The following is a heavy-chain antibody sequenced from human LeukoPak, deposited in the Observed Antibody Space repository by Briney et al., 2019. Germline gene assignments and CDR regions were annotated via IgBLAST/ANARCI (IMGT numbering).Heavy chain of an antibody. J-gene: IGHJ3*02. Sequence: GGSLRLSCAASGFTFSNYAMSWVRQAPGKGLEWVSAISSSGGNTYYADSVKGRFTISRDNSKNTLNLQMNSLRAEDTAVYYCAKGSGFWSGYDAFDIWGQGTMVTVSS. CDR2: ISSSGGNT. CDR3: AKGSGFWSGYDAFDI. CDR1: GFTFSNYA. D-gene: IGHD3-3*01. V-gene: IGHV3-23*01.